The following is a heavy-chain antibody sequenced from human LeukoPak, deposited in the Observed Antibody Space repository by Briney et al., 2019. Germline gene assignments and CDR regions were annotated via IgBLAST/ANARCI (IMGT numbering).Heavy chain of an antibody. J-gene: IGHJ3*02. Sequence: PGGSLRLSCAASGFTFSSYDINWVRQAPGKGLEWVSSISSRSSYIYYADSVKGRFIISRDNAKNSLYLQMNSLRAEDTAVYYCARGDAFDIWGQGTMVTVSS. V-gene: IGHV3-21*01. CDR3: ARGDAFDI. CDR1: GFTFSSYD. CDR2: ISSRSSYI.